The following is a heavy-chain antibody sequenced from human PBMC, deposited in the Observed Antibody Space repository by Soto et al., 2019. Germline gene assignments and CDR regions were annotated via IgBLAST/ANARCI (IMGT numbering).Heavy chain of an antibody. CDR3: AKGRIAVVPGSMRDWDV. V-gene: IGHV3-23*01. J-gene: IGHJ6*04. Sequence: PVGSLRLSCAASGFIFSNYAMRWGRQAPGKGLEWVSGISGSGGSTYYADSLKGRFTISRDNSKNTLYLQINSLRAGDTAVYYCAKGRIAVVPGSMRDWDVWGKGTTVTVSS. CDR1: GFIFSNYA. CDR2: ISGSGGST. D-gene: IGHD2-2*01.